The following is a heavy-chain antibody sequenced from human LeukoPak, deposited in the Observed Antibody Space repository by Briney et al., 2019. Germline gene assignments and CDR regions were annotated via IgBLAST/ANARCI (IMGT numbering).Heavy chain of an antibody. CDR1: GGSISSYY. Sequence: SETLSLTCTVSGGSISSYYWSWIRQPPGKGLEWIGYIYYSGSTNYNPSLKSRLTISVDTSKNQFSLKLSSATAADTAVYYCARGFRRGGGFDPWGQGTLVTVSS. J-gene: IGHJ5*02. CDR2: IYYSGST. V-gene: IGHV4-59*01. D-gene: IGHD3-10*01. CDR3: ARGFRRGGGFDP.